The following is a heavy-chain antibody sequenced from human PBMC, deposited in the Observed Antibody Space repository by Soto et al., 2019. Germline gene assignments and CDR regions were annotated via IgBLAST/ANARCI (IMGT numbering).Heavy chain of an antibody. J-gene: IGHJ4*02. Sequence: PSETLSLTCTVSGGSISSYYWSWIRQPPGKALEWIGYIYHSGRTYYNPTLKSRVTMSVDTSKNQYSMKLTSVTAADTAVYYCTDMRGQWLPRDWGRGIMVTVS. CDR2: IYHSGRT. V-gene: IGHV4-59*04. CDR1: GGSISSYY. D-gene: IGHD6-19*01. CDR3: TDMRGQWLPRD.